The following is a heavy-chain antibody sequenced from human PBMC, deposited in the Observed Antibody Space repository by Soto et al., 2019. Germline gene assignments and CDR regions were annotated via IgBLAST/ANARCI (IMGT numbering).Heavy chain of an antibody. V-gene: IGHV2-26*01. D-gene: IGHD2-21*02. CDR2: IFSNDEK. CDR1: GFSLSNARMG. Sequence: QVTLKESGPVLVKPTETLTLTCTVSGFSLSNARMGVSWIRQPPGKALEWLAHIFSNDEKSYSTSLKSRLTISKDTSKSQVVLTMTNMNPVDTATYYCARIDRVTPVTYYMYVWGKGTTVTVSS. CDR3: ARIDRVTPVTYYMYV. J-gene: IGHJ6*03.